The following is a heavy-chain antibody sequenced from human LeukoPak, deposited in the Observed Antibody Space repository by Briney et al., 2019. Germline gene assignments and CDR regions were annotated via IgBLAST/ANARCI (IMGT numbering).Heavy chain of an antibody. CDR1: GGSISNRGNY. CDR3: ARGVMAGYIPHPVDY. J-gene: IGHJ4*02. V-gene: IGHV4-31*03. D-gene: IGHD5-24*01. Sequence: PSQTLSLTCTVSGGSISNRGNYWSWIRQHPGKGLEWIGYIYYSGSTYYNPSLKSRVTISVDTSKNQFSLELSSVTAADTAVYYCARGVMAGYIPHPVDYWGQGTLVTVSS. CDR2: IYYSGST.